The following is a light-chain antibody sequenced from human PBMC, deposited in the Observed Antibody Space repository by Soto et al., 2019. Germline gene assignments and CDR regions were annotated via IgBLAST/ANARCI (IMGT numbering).Light chain of an antibody. CDR3: QQYNKWPRT. J-gene: IGKJ5*01. V-gene: IGKV3-15*01. CDR1: QSVSTE. Sequence: FVLTESPATLSVSPGERATLSCRASQSVSTELAWYQQKPGQAPRLLIYGASTRATGVPASFSGGGSGTEFTLTISSLRSEDFAVYYCQQYNKWPRTFGQGTRLEI. CDR2: GAS.